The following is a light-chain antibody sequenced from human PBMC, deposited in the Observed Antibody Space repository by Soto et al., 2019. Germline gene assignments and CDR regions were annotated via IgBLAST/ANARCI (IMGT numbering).Light chain of an antibody. CDR3: QQYDEWPFT. Sequence: EAVMTQSPASLSVSPGERVTLPCRASQSVSDNLAWFQQKPGQAPSLLISSASVRATGVPARFSGSGSGTDFTLTISSLQSEDFGIYFCQQYDEWPFTFGQGTKVEIK. V-gene: IGKV3D-15*01. CDR1: QSVSDN. CDR2: SAS. J-gene: IGKJ2*01.